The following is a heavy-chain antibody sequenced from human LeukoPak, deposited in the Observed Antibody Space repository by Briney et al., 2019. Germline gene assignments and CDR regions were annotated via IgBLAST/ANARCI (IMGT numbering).Heavy chain of an antibody. CDR1: GYSISSGYY. V-gene: IGHV4-38-2*02. Sequence: SETLPLTCTVSGYSISSGYYWGWIRQPPGKGLEWIGSIYHSGSTYYNPSLKSRVTISVDTSKNQFSLKLSSVTAADTAVYYCARESSGRYGDYTYLFDPWGQGTLVTVSS. CDR3: ARESSGRYGDYTYLFDP. J-gene: IGHJ5*02. CDR2: IYHSGST. D-gene: IGHD4-17*01.